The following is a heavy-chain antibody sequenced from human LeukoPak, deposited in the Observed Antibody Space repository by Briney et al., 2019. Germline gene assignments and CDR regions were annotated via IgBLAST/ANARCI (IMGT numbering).Heavy chain of an antibody. D-gene: IGHD4-11*01. J-gene: IGHJ4*02. Sequence: SETLSLTCTVSGGSISSSSYYWGWIRQPPGQGLEWIGSIYYSGSTYYNPSLKSRVTISVDTSKNQFSLKLSSVTAADTAVYYCARRKMTTASLDYWGQGTLVTVSS. CDR1: GGSISSSSYY. V-gene: IGHV4-39*01. CDR2: IYYSGST. CDR3: ARRKMTTASLDY.